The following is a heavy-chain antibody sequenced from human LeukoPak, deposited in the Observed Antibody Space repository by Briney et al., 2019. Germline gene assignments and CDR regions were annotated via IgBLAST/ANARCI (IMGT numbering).Heavy chain of an antibody. D-gene: IGHD3-10*01. CDR1: GGSIRSYF. CDR2: IYHSGNT. CDR3: ARPHSLYGAGSFAF. Sequence: SETLSLTCSVSGGSIRSYFWSWIRQAPGKGLEWIGHIYHSGNTNYNPSLKSRVTMSIDTSNSKLSLKLSSVTAADTAVYYCARPHSLYGAGSFAFWGQGNLVIVSS. V-gene: IGHV4-59*08. J-gene: IGHJ4*02.